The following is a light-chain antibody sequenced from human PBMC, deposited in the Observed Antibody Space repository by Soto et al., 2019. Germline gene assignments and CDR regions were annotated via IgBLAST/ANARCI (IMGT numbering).Light chain of an antibody. CDR1: QTGDSRY. J-gene: IGKJ1*01. CDR2: AAS. V-gene: IGKV3-20*01. CDR3: QQYDSTVWT. Sequence: EIVLTQSPGTLSLSPGETATLSCRASQTGDSRYLAWYQQQRGQAPRLLIYAASSRATGVPDRFSGSGSGTDFTLTIRRLEPEDFAVYYCQQYDSTVWTFGQGTKVDIK.